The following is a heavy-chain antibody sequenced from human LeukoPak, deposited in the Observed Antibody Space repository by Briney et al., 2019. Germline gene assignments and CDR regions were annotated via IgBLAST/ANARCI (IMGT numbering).Heavy chain of an antibody. CDR2: ISSSSSYI. Sequence: GGSLRLSCAASGFTFSSYSMNWVRQAPGKGLEWVSSISSSSSYIYYADSVKGRFTISRDNAKNTLYLQMNSLRAEDTAVYYCTRGGQNDYSDYWGQGTLVTVSS. D-gene: IGHD3-16*01. CDR3: TRGGQNDYSDY. CDR1: GFTFSSYS. V-gene: IGHV3-21*01. J-gene: IGHJ4*02.